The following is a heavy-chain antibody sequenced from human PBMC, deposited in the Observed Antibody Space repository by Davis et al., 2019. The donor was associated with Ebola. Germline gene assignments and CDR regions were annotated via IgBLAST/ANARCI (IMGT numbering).Heavy chain of an antibody. CDR2: INHSGST. V-gene: IGHV4-34*01. Sequence: SETLSLTCAVYGGSFSGYYWSWIRQPPGKGLEWIGEINHSGSTNYNPSLKSRVTISVDTSKNQFSLKLSSVTAADTAVYYCARQRDDYVWGSYRSFPYYFDYWGQGTLVTVSS. CDR1: GGSFSGYY. J-gene: IGHJ4*02. CDR3: ARQRDDYVWGSYRSFPYYFDY. D-gene: IGHD3-16*02.